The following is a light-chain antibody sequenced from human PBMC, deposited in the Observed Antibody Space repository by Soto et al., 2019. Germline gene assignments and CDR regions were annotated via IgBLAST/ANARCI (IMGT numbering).Light chain of an antibody. CDR2: GNS. Sequence: QSVLTQPPSVSGAPGQRVTISCTGCSSNIGAGYDVHWYQQLPGTAPKLLIYGNSNRPSGVPDRFSGSKSGSSASLAITGFRSEDESDYFGWSCASSRDAVFGGGTKFT. V-gene: IGLV1-40*01. CDR3: WSCASSRDAV. J-gene: IGLJ2*01. CDR1: SSNIGAGYD.